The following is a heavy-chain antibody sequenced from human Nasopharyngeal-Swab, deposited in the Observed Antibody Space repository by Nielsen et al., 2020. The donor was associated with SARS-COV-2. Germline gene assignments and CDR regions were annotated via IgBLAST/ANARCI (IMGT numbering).Heavy chain of an antibody. CDR3: AKGGAVTWEYFDY. CDR1: GFTFDDYA. Sequence: LKISCAASGFTFDDYAMHWVRQAPGKGLEWVSGISWNSGSIGYADSVKGRFTISRDNAKNSLYLQMNSLRAEDTALYYCAKGGAVTWEYFDYWGQGTLVTVSS. J-gene: IGHJ4*02. V-gene: IGHV3-9*01. D-gene: IGHD4-17*01. CDR2: ISWNSGSI.